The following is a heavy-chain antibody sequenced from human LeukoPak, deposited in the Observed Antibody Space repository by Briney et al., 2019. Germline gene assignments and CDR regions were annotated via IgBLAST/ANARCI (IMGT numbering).Heavy chain of an antibody. D-gene: IGHD1-26*01. J-gene: IGHJ5*02. CDR1: GASISSYY. CDR2: IYIRGST. Sequence: SETLFLICSVSGASISSYYWNWIRQPPGKGLEWIGNIYIRGSTNYNPSLESRVTISLDTSKDQFSLKLTSVTAADTAFYYCAKDWELGSWGQGTLVTVSS. V-gene: IGHV4-59*01. CDR3: AKDWELGS.